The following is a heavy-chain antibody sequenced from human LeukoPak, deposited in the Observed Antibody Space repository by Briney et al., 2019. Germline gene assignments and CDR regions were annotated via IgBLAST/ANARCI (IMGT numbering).Heavy chain of an antibody. V-gene: IGHV3-21*01. D-gene: IGHD3-9*01. Sequence: GGSLRHSCAASGFTFSTSAMNWVRQVPGKGLEWVSSIDYDSSHIYYAASVRGRFTISRDNARDSVYLQMDSLRVEDTAVYYCTRDPLRYLRVGHYDYWGQGTLVAVSS. CDR1: GFTFSTSA. CDR3: TRDPLRYLRVGHYDY. CDR2: IDYDSSHI. J-gene: IGHJ4*02.